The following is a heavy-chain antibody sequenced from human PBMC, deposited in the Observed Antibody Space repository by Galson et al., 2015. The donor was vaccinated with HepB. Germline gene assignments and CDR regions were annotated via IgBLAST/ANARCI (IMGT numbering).Heavy chain of an antibody. CDR1: GFTFSSYS. V-gene: IGHV3-30*04. CDR3: ARDLSNFGSGSADY. D-gene: IGHD3-3*01. J-gene: IGHJ4*02. Sequence: SLRLSCAASGFTFSSYSMHWVRQAPGKGLEWVAVISYDGSNKYYADSVKGRFTISRDNSKNTLYLQMNSLRAEDTAVYYCARDLSNFGSGSADYWGQGTLGTVSS. CDR2: ISYDGSNK.